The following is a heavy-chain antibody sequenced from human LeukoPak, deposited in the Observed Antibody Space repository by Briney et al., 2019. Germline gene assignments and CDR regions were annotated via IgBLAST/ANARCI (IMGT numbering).Heavy chain of an antibody. CDR3: AKGHGSPDY. J-gene: IGHJ4*02. V-gene: IGHV3-23*01. D-gene: IGHD6-13*01. CDR2: ISPSGGTI. Sequence: GGSLRLSCAASKFTFSSSAMSWVRQAPGKGLEWVAGISPSGGTIYYADSVKGRFTISRDNSKNTLYLQMNSLRAEDTAVYYCAKGHGSPDYWGQGILVTVSS. CDR1: KFTFSSSA.